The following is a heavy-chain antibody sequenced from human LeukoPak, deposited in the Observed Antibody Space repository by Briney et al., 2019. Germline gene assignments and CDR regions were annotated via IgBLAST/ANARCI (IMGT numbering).Heavy chain of an antibody. D-gene: IGHD5-18*01. V-gene: IGHV3-21*01. CDR2: ISSSSSYI. CDR1: GFTFSSYS. CDR3: ARPRGGYSYAYDAFDI. Sequence: GGSLRLSCAASGFTFSSYSMNWVRQAPGKGLEWVSSISSSSSYIYYADSVKGRFTISRDNAKNSLFLQMHSLRAEDTAFYYCARPRGGYSYAYDAFDIWGQGTMVTVSS. J-gene: IGHJ3*02.